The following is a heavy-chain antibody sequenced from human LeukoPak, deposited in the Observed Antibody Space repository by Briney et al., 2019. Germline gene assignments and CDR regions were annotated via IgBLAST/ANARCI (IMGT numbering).Heavy chain of an antibody. CDR2: IYYSGST. J-gene: IGHJ4*02. V-gene: IGHV4-39*01. D-gene: IGHD6-13*01. CDR1: GGSISSSSYY. Sequence: SETLSLTCTVSGGSISSSSYYWGWIRQPPGKGLEWIGSIYYSGSTYYNPSLKSRVTISVDTSKNQFSLKLSSVTAADTAVYYCARGPVAAAGAPFDYWGQGTLVTVSS. CDR3: ARGPVAAAGAPFDY.